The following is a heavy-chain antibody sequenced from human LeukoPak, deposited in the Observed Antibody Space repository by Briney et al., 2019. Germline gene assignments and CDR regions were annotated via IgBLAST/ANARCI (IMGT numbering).Heavy chain of an antibody. V-gene: IGHV1-69*05. Sequence: SVKVSCKASGGTFSSYAISWVRQAPGQGLEWMGGIIPIFGTANYAQKFQGRVTITTDESTSTAYMELSSLRSEDTAVYYCARVTGILTGPTPYYYYYMDVWGKGTTVAVSS. CDR1: GGTFSSYA. CDR2: IIPIFGTA. D-gene: IGHD3-9*01. J-gene: IGHJ6*03. CDR3: ARVTGILTGPTPYYYYYMDV.